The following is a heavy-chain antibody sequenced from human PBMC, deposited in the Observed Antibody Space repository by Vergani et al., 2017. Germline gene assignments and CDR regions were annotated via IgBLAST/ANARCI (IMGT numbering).Heavy chain of an antibody. V-gene: IGHV3-9*01. CDR2: ISWNSGSI. Sequence: EVQLVESGGGLVQPGRSLRLSCAASGFTFDDYAMHWVRQAPGKGLEWVSGISWNSGSIGYADSVKGRFTISRDNAKNSLYLQMNSLRAEDTALYYCARRPHSSGWPLFDPWGQGTLVTVSS. D-gene: IGHD6-19*01. CDR3: ARRPHSSGWPLFDP. CDR1: GFTFDDYA. J-gene: IGHJ5*02.